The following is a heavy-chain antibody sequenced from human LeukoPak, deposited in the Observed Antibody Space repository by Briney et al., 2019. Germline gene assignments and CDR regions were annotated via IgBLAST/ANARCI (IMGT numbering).Heavy chain of an antibody. CDR3: ANAAEPGYFDY. Sequence: SVKVSCKASGGTFSSYAISWVRQAPGQGLEWMGGTIPIFGTANYAQKFQGRVTITADKSTSTAYMELSSLRSEDTAVYYYANAAEPGYFDYWGQGTLVTVSS. CDR1: GGTFSSYA. V-gene: IGHV1-69*06. J-gene: IGHJ4*02. CDR2: TIPIFGTA. D-gene: IGHD6-25*01.